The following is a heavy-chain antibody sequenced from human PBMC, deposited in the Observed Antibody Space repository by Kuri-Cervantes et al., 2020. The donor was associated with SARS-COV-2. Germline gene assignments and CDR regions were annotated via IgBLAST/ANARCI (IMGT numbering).Heavy chain of an antibody. CDR3: ARDEEGGCSSTSCFLYGYGMDV. J-gene: IGHJ6*02. CDR2: ISSSSSYI. Sequence: GGSLRLSCVASGFTFSSYSMNWVRQAPGKGLEWVSSISSSSSYIYYADSVKGRFTISRDNAKNSLYLQMNSLRAEDTAVYYCARDEEGGCSSTSCFLYGYGMDVWGQGTTVTVSS. CDR1: GFTFSSYS. V-gene: IGHV3-21*01. D-gene: IGHD2-2*01.